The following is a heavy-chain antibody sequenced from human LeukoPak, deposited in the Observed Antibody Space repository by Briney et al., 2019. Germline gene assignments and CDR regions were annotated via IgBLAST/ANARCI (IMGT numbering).Heavy chain of an antibody. D-gene: IGHD3-10*01. Sequence: GGSLRLSCAASGFTFSSYWMHWVRQAPGRGLVWVSRINSDGSSTNYADSVKGRFTISRDNAKNSLYLQMNSLRAEDMALYYCAKASGRWVRGVIIDYWGQGTLVTVSS. CDR3: AKASGRWVRGVIIDY. CDR1: GFTFSSYW. V-gene: IGHV3-74*01. CDR2: INSDGSST. J-gene: IGHJ4*02.